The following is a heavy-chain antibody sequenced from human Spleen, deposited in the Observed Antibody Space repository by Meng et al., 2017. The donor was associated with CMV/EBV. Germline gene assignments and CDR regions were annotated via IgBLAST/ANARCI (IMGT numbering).Heavy chain of an antibody. CDR1: GFTVSSNY. CDR3: AYSRSYYYYGMDF. Sequence: GGSLKISCAASGFTVSSNYMSWVRQAPGKGLEGVSGIYSGGSTYYADSVKGRFTISRDNSKNTLYLQMNSLRAEDTAVYYCAYSRSYYYYGMDFWGQGTTVTVSS. V-gene: IGHV3-53*01. CDR2: IYSGGST. D-gene: IGHD3-22*01. J-gene: IGHJ6*02.